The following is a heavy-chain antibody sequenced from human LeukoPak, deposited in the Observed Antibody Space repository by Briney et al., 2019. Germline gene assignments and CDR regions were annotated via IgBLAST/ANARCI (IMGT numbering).Heavy chain of an antibody. CDR1: GGSISSYY. V-gene: IGHV4-59*01. CDR3: ARQTPGALTWYFDL. D-gene: IGHD4-17*01. CDR2: VYYSGST. J-gene: IGHJ2*01. Sequence: SETLSLTCTVSGGSISSYYWSWIRQPPGKGLEWIGCVYYSGSTNHNPSLKSRVTISVDTSKNQFSLKLSSVTAADTAVYYCARQTPGALTWYFDLWGRGTLVAVSS.